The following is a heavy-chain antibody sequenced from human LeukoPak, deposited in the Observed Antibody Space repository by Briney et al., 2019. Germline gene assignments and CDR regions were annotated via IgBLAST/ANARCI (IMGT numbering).Heavy chain of an antibody. CDR1: GCTFSTYE. Sequence: GGXLRLTCAASGCTFSTYEKNWVRQGPGKGMELVSYIISSRPVICYADSLQVPFTISTHTTTQSLYLQITSLRAQHTAVYYCARAPSIPYFHFWGPGPLVTVPS. CDR2: IISSRPVI. CDR3: ARAPSIPYFHF. D-gene: IGHD2/OR15-2a*01. V-gene: IGHV3-48*03. J-gene: IGHJ4*02.